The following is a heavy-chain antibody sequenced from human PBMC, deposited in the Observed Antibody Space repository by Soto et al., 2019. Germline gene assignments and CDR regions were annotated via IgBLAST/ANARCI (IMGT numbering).Heavy chain of an antibody. V-gene: IGHV1-18*04. Sequence: GASVKVSGKASGYTFTSYGISWVRQAPGQGLEWMGWISAYNGNTNYAQKLQGRVTMTTDTSTSTAYMELRSLRSDDTAVYYCARDGGVIVVVPSSWFDPWGQGTLVTVSS. CDR1: GYTFTSYG. CDR3: ARDGGVIVVVPSSWFDP. CDR2: ISAYNGNT. J-gene: IGHJ5*02. D-gene: IGHD2-2*01.